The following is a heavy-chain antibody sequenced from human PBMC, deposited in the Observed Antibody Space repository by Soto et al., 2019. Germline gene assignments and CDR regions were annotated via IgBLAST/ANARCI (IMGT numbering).Heavy chain of an antibody. D-gene: IGHD6-13*01. CDR2: TYYRSKWYN. J-gene: IGHJ4*02. CDR3: ARDCRVGAQSRYSSSWYYFDY. Sequence: KQSQTLSLTCAISGDSVSSNSAAWNWIRQSPSRGLEWLGRTYYRSKWYNDYAVSVKSRITINPDTSKNQFSLQLNSVTPEDTAVYYCARDCRVGAQSRYSSSWYYFDYWGQGTLVTVSS. V-gene: IGHV6-1*01. CDR1: GDSVSSNSAA.